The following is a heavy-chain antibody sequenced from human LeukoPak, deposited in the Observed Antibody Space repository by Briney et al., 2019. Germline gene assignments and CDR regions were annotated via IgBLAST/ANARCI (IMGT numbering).Heavy chain of an antibody. Sequence: ASVKVSCKASGYTFTSYDINWVRQATGQGLEWMGWMNPNSGNTGYAQKFQGRVTMTRNTSISTAYMELSSLRSEDTAVYYCARDKGGYYYDSSGYSPNYYYYYMDVWGKGTTVTVSS. CDR3: ARDKGGYYYDSSGYSPNYYYYYMDV. J-gene: IGHJ6*03. CDR2: MNPNSGNT. V-gene: IGHV1-8*01. CDR1: GYTFTSYD. D-gene: IGHD3-22*01.